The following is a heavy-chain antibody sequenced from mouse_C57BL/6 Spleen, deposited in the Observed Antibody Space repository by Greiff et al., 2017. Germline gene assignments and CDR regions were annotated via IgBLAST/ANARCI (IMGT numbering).Heavy chain of an antibody. J-gene: IGHJ2*01. Sequence: EVMLVESGEGLVKPGGSLKLSCAASGFTFSSYAMSWVRQTPEKRLEWVAYISSGGDSIYYADTVKGRFTISRDNARNTLSLQLSSMKPEDTATDYCTSAGYGSSYYFGCWGQGTTLTVSS. CDR3: TSAGYGSSYYFGC. CDR2: ISSGGDSI. CDR1: GFTFSSYA. V-gene: IGHV5-9-1*02. D-gene: IGHD1-1*01.